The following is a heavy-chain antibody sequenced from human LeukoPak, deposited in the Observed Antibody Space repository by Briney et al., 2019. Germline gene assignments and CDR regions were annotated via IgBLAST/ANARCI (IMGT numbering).Heavy chain of an antibody. CDR3: AREMDQRGGYDSDYFDY. Sequence: ASVKVSCKASGGTFSSYAISWVRQAPGQGLEWMGGIIPIFGTANYAQKFQGRVTITADESTSTAYMELSSLRSEDTAVYYCAREMDQRGGYDSDYFDYWGQGTLVTVSS. D-gene: IGHD5-12*01. CDR1: GGTFSSYA. V-gene: IGHV1-69*13. J-gene: IGHJ4*02. CDR2: IIPIFGTA.